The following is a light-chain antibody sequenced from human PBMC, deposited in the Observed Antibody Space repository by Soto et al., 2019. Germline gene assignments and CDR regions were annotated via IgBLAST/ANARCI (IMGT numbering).Light chain of an antibody. Sequence: EIVLTQSPGTLSLSPGERATLSCRASQIIGNYLAWFQQKPGQAPRLLIYGASSRATGIPDRFSGSGSGTAFILTISRLEPEDFAVYYCQHYAGSPWTFGQGTKVDIK. CDR3: QHYAGSPWT. CDR2: GAS. V-gene: IGKV3-20*01. J-gene: IGKJ1*01. CDR1: QIIGNY.